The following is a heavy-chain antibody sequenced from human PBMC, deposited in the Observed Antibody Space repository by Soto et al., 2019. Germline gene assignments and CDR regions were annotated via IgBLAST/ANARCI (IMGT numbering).Heavy chain of an antibody. CDR1: GGSISSCGYT. D-gene: IGHD3-3*01. CDR3: ARGTICGVGDGMDV. CDR2: IYLSGST. J-gene: IGHJ6*02. Sequence: SETLSLTXAVSGGSISSCGYTWIRMRPPPGKGLEWLGNIYLSGSTYYSPSLQSRVTISVDLSKNQFSLKLSSVTAADTAVYYCARGTICGVGDGMDVWGQGTMVTVSS. V-gene: IGHV4-30-2*01.